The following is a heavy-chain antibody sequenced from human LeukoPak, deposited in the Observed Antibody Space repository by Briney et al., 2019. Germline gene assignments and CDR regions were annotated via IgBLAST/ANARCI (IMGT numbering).Heavy chain of an antibody. J-gene: IGHJ4*02. CDR2: IWYDGSNK. D-gene: IGHD3-22*01. CDR1: GFTFSSYG. V-gene: IGHV3-33*01. CDR3: ARGSPYDSSGYPIDY. Sequence: GGSLRLSCAASGFTFSSYGMHWVRQAPGKGLEWVAVIWYDGSNKYYADSVKGRFTISRDNSKNTLYLQVNSLRAEDTAVYYCARGSPYDSSGYPIDYWGQGTLVTVSS.